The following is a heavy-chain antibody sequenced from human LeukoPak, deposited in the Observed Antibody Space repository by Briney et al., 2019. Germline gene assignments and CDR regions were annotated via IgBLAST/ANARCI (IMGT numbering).Heavy chain of an antibody. D-gene: IGHD2-2*01. CDR2: IKQDGSEK. J-gene: IGHJ4*02. CDR1: GFTFSSYW. CDR3: AKDVGYCSSTSCYGYFDY. Sequence: GGSLRLSCAASGFTFSSYWMSWVRQAPGKGLEWVANIKQDGSEKYYVDSVKGRFTISRDNAKNSLYLQMNSLRAEDTAVYYCAKDVGYCSSTSCYGYFDYWGQGTLVTVSS. V-gene: IGHV3-7*03.